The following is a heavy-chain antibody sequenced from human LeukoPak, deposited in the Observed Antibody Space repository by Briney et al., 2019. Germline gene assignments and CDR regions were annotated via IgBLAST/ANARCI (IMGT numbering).Heavy chain of an antibody. Sequence: SGPTLVKPTQTLTLTCTFSGFSLTTSGVVVGWVRQPPGKALEWVAFIYGDDNKRYSPSLKSRLTITKDTSKNQVVLTMTNVGPVDTATYYCVHRTTVTSFDYWGQGTLVTVSS. CDR3: VHRTTVTSFDY. V-gene: IGHV2-5*02. CDR1: GFSLTTSGVV. CDR2: IYGDDNK. D-gene: IGHD4-17*01. J-gene: IGHJ4*02.